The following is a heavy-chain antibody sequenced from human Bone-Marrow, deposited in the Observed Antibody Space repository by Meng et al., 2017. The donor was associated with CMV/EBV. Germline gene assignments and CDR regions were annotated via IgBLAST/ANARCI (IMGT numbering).Heavy chain of an antibody. Sequence: GGSLRLSCAASGFTFSSYAMRWVRQAPGKGLEWVAVISYDGSNKYYADSVKGRFTISRDNSKNTLYLQMNSLRAEDTAVYYCAKSGYSYGPLLDYWGQGTLVTVSS. CDR3: AKSGYSYGPLLDY. CDR1: GFTFSSYA. CDR2: ISYDGSNK. V-gene: IGHV3-30-3*02. D-gene: IGHD5-18*01. J-gene: IGHJ4*02.